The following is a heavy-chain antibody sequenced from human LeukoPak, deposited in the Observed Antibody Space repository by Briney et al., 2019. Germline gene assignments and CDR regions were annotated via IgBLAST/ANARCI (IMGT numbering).Heavy chain of an antibody. CDR3: ASGEVGVVYRAGGRYYYYYHAMDV. J-gene: IGHJ6*02. CDR1: GFTFGKYW. V-gene: IGHV3-7*03. Sequence: GGSLRLSCVASGFTFGKYWMSWVRQAPGKGLEWVANIKLDGSEKNYVDSVKGRFTISRDNTKNSLYLQMNSLRVEDTAVFYCASGEVGVVYRAGGRYYYYYHAMDVWGQGTTVTVSS. CDR2: IKLDGSEK. D-gene: IGHD2-15*01.